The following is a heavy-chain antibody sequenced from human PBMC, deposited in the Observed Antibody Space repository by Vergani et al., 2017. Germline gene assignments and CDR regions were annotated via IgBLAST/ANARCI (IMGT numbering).Heavy chain of an antibody. J-gene: IGHJ6*02. Sequence: QVQLVQSGAEVKKPGASVKVSCKASGYTFTSYYMHWVRQAPGQGLEWMGIINPSGGSTSYAQKFQGRVTMTRDTSTSTVYMELSSLRSEDTAVYYCARDRSIAAAGTPSYYYGMDVWGQG. CDR3: ARDRSIAAAGTPSYYYGMDV. V-gene: IGHV1-46*01. D-gene: IGHD6-13*01. CDR2: INPSGGST. CDR1: GYTFTSYY.